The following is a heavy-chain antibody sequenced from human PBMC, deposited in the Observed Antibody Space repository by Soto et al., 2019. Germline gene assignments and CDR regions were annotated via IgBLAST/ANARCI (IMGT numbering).Heavy chain of an antibody. CDR3: ARAYYDFWRDPIDY. V-gene: IGHV1-3*01. D-gene: IGHD3-3*01. CDR1: GYTFTSYA. J-gene: IGHJ4*02. CDR2: INAGNGNT. Sequence: GASVKVSCKASGYTFTSYAMHWVRQATGQRLEWMGWINAGNGNTKYSQKFQGRVTITRDTSASTAYMELSSLRSEDTAVYYCARAYYDFWRDPIDYWGQGTLVTVSS.